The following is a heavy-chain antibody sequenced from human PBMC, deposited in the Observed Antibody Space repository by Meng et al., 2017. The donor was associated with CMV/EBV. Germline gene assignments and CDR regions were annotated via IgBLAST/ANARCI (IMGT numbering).Heavy chain of an antibody. D-gene: IGHD2-2*01. V-gene: IGHV3-30-3*01. Sequence: GGSLRLSCAASGFTFSSYAMHWVRQAPGKGLEWVAVISYDGSNKYYADSVKGRFTISRDNSKNTLYLQMNSLRSEDTAVYYCARVAARDRYCSSTSCYFCDYWGQGTLVTVSS. CDR1: GFTFSSYA. CDR2: ISYDGSNK. CDR3: ARVAARDRYCSSTSCYFCDY. J-gene: IGHJ4*02.